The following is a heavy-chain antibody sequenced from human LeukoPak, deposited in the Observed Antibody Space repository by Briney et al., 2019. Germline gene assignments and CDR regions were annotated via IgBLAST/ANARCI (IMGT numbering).Heavy chain of an antibody. CDR2: ISYDGSNK. V-gene: IGHV3-30*18. Sequence: GGSLRLSCAASGFTFSSYGMHWVRQAPGKGLEWVAVISYDGSNKYYADSVEGRFTISRDNSKNTLYLQMNSLRAEDTAVYYCAKLTWGDDAFDIWGQGTMVTVSS. CDR1: GFTFSSYG. CDR3: AKLTWGDDAFDI. D-gene: IGHD7-27*01. J-gene: IGHJ3*02.